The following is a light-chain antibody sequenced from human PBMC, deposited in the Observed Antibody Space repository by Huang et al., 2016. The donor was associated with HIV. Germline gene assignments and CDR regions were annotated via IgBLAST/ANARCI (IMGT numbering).Light chain of an antibody. J-gene: IGKJ2*01. V-gene: IGKV1-39*01. Sequence: DIQMTQSPSSLSASVGDRVTITCRATQSISSYLNWYRQKPGKAPKPLIYAASTLQGGVPSNFSGSGSGTDFTLTISSLQPDDFATYYCQQSYSTPYTFGQGTKVEIK. CDR2: AAS. CDR3: QQSYSTPYT. CDR1: QSISSY.